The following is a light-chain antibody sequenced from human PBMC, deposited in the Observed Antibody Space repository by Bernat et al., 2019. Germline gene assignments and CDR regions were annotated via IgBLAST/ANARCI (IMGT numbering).Light chain of an antibody. CDR1: SSDVGSYDR. CDR3: SSYSVSSALL. Sequence: QSALTQPPSMSGSPGQSVTISCTGSSSDVGSYDRVSWYHQPPGTAPKLLIYEDTNRPSGVPDRFSGSKSGNTASLTISGLQADDEGHYYCSSYSVSSALLFGGGTKLTVL. CDR2: EDT. J-gene: IGLJ2*01. V-gene: IGLV2-18*02.